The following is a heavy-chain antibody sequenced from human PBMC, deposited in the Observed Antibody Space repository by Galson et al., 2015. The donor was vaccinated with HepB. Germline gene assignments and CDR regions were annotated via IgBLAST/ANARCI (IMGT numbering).Heavy chain of an antibody. CDR1: GFTFSSFG. V-gene: IGHV3-48*02. Sequence: SLRLSCAASGFTFSSFGMNWVRQAPGKGLEWVSYISSSSSTKHYAESVKGRFTISRDSAKNSLYLQMNSLRDEDTAVYYCARDRYYYNSSGYFVPDYWGQGTLVTVSS. D-gene: IGHD3-22*01. CDR2: ISSSSSTK. J-gene: IGHJ4*02. CDR3: ARDRYYYNSSGYFVPDY.